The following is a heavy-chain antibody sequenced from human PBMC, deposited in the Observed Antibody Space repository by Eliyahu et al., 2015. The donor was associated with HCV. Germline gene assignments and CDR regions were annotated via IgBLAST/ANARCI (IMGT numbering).Heavy chain of an antibody. D-gene: IGHD6-13*01. J-gene: IGHJ5*02. V-gene: IGHV3-23*01. CDR2: ISGSGGST. Sequence: EVQLLESGGGLVQPGGSLRLXCAASGFTFSSXAMSWVRQAPGKGXEWVSAISGSGGSTYYADSVKGRFTISRDNSKNTLYLQMNSLRAEDTAVYYCAKDREQQLDWFDPWGQGTLVTVSS. CDR1: GFTFSSXA. CDR3: AKDREQQLDWFDP.